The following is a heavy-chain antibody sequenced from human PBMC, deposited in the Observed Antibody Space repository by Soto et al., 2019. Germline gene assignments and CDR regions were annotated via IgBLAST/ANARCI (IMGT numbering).Heavy chain of an antibody. J-gene: IGHJ4*02. D-gene: IGHD3-9*01. CDR3: VRSFSFDWLLFTLDY. V-gene: IGHV3-7*01. CDR1: GFTLNTYW. CDR2: IKEDGSEE. Sequence: QLVESGGGLVQPGGSLRLSCATSGFTLNTYWMTWVRQAPGKGLEWVANIKEDGSEENYVDSVKGRFTISRDNGKNSLFLQMNRLRREDSAVYYCVRSFSFDWLLFTLDYWGQGTLVSVSS.